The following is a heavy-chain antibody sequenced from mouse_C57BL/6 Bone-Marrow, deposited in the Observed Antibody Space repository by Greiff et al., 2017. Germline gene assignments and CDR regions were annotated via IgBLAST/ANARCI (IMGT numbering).Heavy chain of an antibody. J-gene: IGHJ2*01. CDR2: IYPRSGNT. V-gene: IGHV1-81*01. Sequence: QVQLQQSGAELARPGASVKLSCKASGYTFTSYGISWVKQRTGQGLEWIGEIYPRSGNTYYNEKFKGKATLTADKSSSTAYMELRSLTSEDSAVSFCEREERGSDGSGFDYWGQGNTLTVSS. CDR1: GYTFTSYG. D-gene: IGHD1-3*01. CDR3: EREERGSDGSGFDY.